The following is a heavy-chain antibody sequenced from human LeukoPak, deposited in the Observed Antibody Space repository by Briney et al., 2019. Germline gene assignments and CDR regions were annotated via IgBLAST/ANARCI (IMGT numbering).Heavy chain of an antibody. D-gene: IGHD3-10*01. CDR2: INHSGST. Sequence: KPSETLSLTCTVSGGSISSYYWSWIRQPPGKGLEWIGEINHSGSTNYNPSLKSRVTISVDTSKNQFSLKLSSVTAADTAVYYCARDHYYGSGIDYWGQGTLVTVSS. CDR1: GGSISSYY. J-gene: IGHJ4*02. V-gene: IGHV4-34*01. CDR3: ARDHYYGSGIDY.